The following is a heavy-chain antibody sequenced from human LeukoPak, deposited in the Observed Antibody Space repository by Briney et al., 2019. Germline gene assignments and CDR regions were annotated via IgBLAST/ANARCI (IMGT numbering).Heavy chain of an antibody. Sequence: GGSLRLSCAASGFTFSSYAMSWVRQAPGKGLEWVSVISGSGGSTYYADSVKGRFTISRDNSKNTLYLQMNSLRAEDTAVYYCASTEYIRIDYWGQGTLVTVSS. CDR1: GFTFSSYA. CDR3: ASTEYIRIDY. J-gene: IGHJ4*02. V-gene: IGHV3-23*01. D-gene: IGHD2/OR15-2a*01. CDR2: ISGSGGST.